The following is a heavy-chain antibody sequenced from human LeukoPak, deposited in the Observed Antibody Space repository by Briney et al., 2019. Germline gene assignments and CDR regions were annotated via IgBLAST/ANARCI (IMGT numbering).Heavy chain of an antibody. J-gene: IGHJ4*02. V-gene: IGHV4-4*07. CDR3: ARVYYDILTGYFEDY. CDR1: GGSISSYY. D-gene: IGHD3-9*01. CDR2: IYTSGST. Sequence: KPSETLSLTCTVSGGSISSYYWSWIRQPVGKGLEWIGRIYTSGSTSYNPSLKSRVTMSVDTSKNQFSLKLSSVTAADTAVYYCARVYYDILTGYFEDYWGQGTLVTVSS.